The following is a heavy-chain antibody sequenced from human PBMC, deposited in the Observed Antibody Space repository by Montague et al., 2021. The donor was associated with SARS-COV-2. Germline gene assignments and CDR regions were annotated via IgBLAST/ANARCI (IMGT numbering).Heavy chain of an antibody. CDR1: GGSISSSSYY. J-gene: IGHJ5*02. CDR2: IYYSGST. V-gene: IGHV4-39*01. Sequence: SETLSLTCTVSGGSISSSSYYWGWIRQPPGKGLEWIGSIYYSGSTYYNPSLKSRVTISVDTSKNQFSLKLSSVTAADTAVYYCAAKRGGGLRLSSWFDPWGQGTLVTVSS. CDR3: AAKRGGGLRLSSWFDP. D-gene: IGHD2/OR15-2a*01.